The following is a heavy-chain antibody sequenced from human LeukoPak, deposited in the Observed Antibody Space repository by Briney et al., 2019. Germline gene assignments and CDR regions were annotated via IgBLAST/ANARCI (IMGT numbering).Heavy chain of an antibody. Sequence: SGTLSLTCTVSGGSISSGDYYWSWIRQPPGKGLEWIGYIYYSGSTYYNPSLKGRVTISVDTSKNQFSLKLSSVTAADTAVYYCARHNYDFWSGYSNYYYYGMDVWGQGTTVTVSS. CDR2: IYYSGST. J-gene: IGHJ6*02. CDR3: ARHNYDFWSGYSNYYYYGMDV. V-gene: IGHV4-30-4*01. D-gene: IGHD3-3*01. CDR1: GGSISSGDYY.